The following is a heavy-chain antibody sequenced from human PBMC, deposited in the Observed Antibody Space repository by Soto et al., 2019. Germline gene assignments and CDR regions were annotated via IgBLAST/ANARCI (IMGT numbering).Heavy chain of an antibody. D-gene: IGHD3-22*01. J-gene: IGHJ6*02. V-gene: IGHV3-48*01. CDR2: ISNSGSSI. CDR3: ARAYYYDTHNRPLYGMDV. CDR1: GFTLSSYM. Sequence: GGSLRLSCAASGFTLSSYMMNWVRQAPGQGLEWISYISNSGSSIDYADSVKGRFTISRDNSKNTLYLQMNSLRAEDTAVYYCARAYYYDTHNRPLYGMDVWGQGTTVTVSS.